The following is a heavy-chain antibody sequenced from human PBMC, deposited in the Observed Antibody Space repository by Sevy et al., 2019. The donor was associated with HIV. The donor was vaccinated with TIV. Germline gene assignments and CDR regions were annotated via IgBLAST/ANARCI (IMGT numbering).Heavy chain of an antibody. CDR1: GFTFSSYG. Sequence: GGSLRLSCAASGFTFSSYGMHWVRQAPGKGLEWVAVISYDGSNKYYADSVKGRFTISRDNSKNTLYLQMNSLRAEDTAVYYCAKDEAIGSSWYFDYYGMDVWGQGTTVTVSS. D-gene: IGHD6-13*01. CDR2: ISYDGSNK. V-gene: IGHV3-30*18. CDR3: AKDEAIGSSWYFDYYGMDV. J-gene: IGHJ6*02.